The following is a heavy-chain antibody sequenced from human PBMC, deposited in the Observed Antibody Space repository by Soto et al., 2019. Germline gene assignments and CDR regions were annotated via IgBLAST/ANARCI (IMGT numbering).Heavy chain of an antibody. J-gene: IGHJ6*02. D-gene: IGHD4-17*01. V-gene: IGHV3-33*01. CDR2: IWYDGSNK. CDR1: GFTFSSYG. CDR3: ARDMTKSFYYGIDV. Sequence: QVQLVESGGGVVQPGRSLRLSCAASGFTFSSYGMHWVRQAPGKGLEWVAVIWYDGSNKYYADSVKGRFTISRDNSKNTLYLQMKSLRAEDTAVYYCARDMTKSFYYGIDVWGQGTTVTVSS.